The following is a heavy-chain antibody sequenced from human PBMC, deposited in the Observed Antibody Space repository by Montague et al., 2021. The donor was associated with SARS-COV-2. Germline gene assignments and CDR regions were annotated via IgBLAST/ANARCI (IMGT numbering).Heavy chain of an antibody. CDR3: ARAYRADPAGGLFDS. D-gene: IGHD3-16*01. CDR1: GGQFIRSSHY. CDR2: IYFSGST. J-gene: IGHJ4*02. V-gene: IGHV4-39*07. Sequence: SETLSLTCSVSGGQFIRSSHYWAWIRQSPGRGLEWIVNIYFSGSTISNPSLRSRLTLSLDMSRAQFSLELRAVTASDTALYYCARAYRADPAGGLFDSWGQGPLVAVSS.